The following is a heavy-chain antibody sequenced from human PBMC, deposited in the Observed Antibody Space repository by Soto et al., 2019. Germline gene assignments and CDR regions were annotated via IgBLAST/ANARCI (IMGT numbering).Heavy chain of an antibody. V-gene: IGHV1-18*01. CDR3: ARFDPMTTVTTWFDP. D-gene: IGHD4-17*01. J-gene: IGHJ5*02. Sequence: QVQLVQSGAEVKKPGASVKVSCKASGYTFTSYGISWERQAPGQGLEWMGWISAYNGNTNYAQKLQGRVTMTTDTSTSTAYMELRSLRSDDTAVYYCARFDPMTTVTTWFDPWGQGTLVTVSS. CDR1: GYTFTSYG. CDR2: ISAYNGNT.